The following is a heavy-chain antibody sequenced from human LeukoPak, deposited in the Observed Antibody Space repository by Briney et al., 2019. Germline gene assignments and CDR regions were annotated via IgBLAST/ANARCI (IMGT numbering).Heavy chain of an antibody. CDR3: ARGGDYSSSPSGFGY. V-gene: IGHV4-34*01. Sequence: SETLSLTCAVYGGSFSGYYWSWIRQPPGKGLEWIGEINHSGSTNYNPSLKSRVTISVDTSKNQFSLKLSSVTAADTAVYYCARGGDYSSSPSGFGYWGQGTLVTVSP. D-gene: IGHD6-13*01. CDR1: GGSFSGYY. J-gene: IGHJ4*02. CDR2: INHSGST.